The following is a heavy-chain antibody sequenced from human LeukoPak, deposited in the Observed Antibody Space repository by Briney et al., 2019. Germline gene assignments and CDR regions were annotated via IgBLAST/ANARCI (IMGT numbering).Heavy chain of an antibody. J-gene: IGHJ4*02. Sequence: PGGSLRLSCAASGFTFSDYYMTWIRQAPGKGLEWVSYISFSSSYTNYADSVKGRFTISRDNAKNSLYLQKNNLRAEDTAVYYCVRRPEAGDYWGQGTLVAVSS. D-gene: IGHD6-13*01. V-gene: IGHV3-11*03. CDR1: GFTFSDYY. CDR2: ISFSSSYT. CDR3: VRRPEAGDY.